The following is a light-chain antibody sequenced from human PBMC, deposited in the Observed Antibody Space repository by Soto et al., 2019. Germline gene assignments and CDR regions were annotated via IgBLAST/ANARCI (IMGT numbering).Light chain of an antibody. V-gene: IGKV1-5*03. CDR1: QSISVW. Sequence: DIQMTQSPSTLSASVGDRVTITCRASQSISVWSVWYQQKPGKAPKLLIYKTSTLESGVPSRFSGRGSGTEITLTISSLQADDFATYYCQQYNHFPYTFGQGTKLDIK. CDR2: KTS. CDR3: QQYNHFPYT. J-gene: IGKJ2*01.